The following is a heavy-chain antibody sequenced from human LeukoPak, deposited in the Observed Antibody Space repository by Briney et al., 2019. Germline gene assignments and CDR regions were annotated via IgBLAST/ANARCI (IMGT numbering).Heavy chain of an antibody. CDR3: ARVPLYKMDRSNYYYGLTYFDY. V-gene: IGHV4-39*01. CDR1: GDSINRSSNY. J-gene: IGHJ4*02. Sequence: SETLSLTCTVSGDSINRSSNYWGWIRQPPGKGLEWIGSIYYSSNTYYNPSLKSRVTMSVDKAKNQFSLRLRSVTAADTAVYYCARVPLYKMDRSNYYYGLTYFDYWGQGTLVTVSS. CDR2: IYYSSNT. D-gene: IGHD3-22*01.